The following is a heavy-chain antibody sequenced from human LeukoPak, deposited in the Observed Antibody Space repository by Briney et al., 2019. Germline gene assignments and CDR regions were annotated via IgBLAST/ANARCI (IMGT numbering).Heavy chain of an antibody. CDR2: IYSGGST. D-gene: IGHD3-22*01. CDR3: ARASYDSSDYEFFQH. CDR1: EFSVGSNY. J-gene: IGHJ1*01. Sequence: PGGSLRLSCAASEFSVGSNYMTWVRQAPGKGLEWVSLIYSGGSTYYADSVKGRFTISRDNSKNTLYLQMNSLRADDTAVYYCARASYDSSDYEFFQHWGQGTLVTVSS. V-gene: IGHV3-66*01.